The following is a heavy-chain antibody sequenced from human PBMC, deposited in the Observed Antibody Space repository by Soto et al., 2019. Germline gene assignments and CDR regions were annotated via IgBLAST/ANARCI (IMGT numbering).Heavy chain of an antibody. Sequence: QVQLQESGPGLVRPSQTLFLTCSVSGDSISSGGFYWTWVRRHPGKGLEWIGYISFNGSTFYNPSLKSRLTISFDMSKNQISLRLTSLTAADTAVYFCARSPGFPNAHYDFRSGLHGTDVWGRGTTVTVSS. V-gene: IGHV4-31*03. D-gene: IGHD3-3*01. CDR3: ARSPGFPNAHYDFRSGLHGTDV. J-gene: IGHJ6*02. CDR2: ISFNGST. CDR1: GDSISSGGFY.